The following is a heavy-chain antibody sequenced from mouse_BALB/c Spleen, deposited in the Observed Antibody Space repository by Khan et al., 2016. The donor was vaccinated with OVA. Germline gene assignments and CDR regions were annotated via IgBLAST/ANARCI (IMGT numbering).Heavy chain of an antibody. D-gene: IGHD2-10*01. J-gene: IGHJ3*01. Sequence: EVQLQQSGAEFVKPGASVKLSCTASGFNIKDTYMHWINQRPQQGLVWIGRIDPASGNARYDPKFQDQATIAADASSNTAYLQLSSLTSEDTAVYYCIRGAYSGLFAYWGKGTLVTVSA. CDR2: IDPASGNA. CDR3: IRGAYSGLFAY. CDR1: GFNIKDTY. V-gene: IGHV14-3*02.